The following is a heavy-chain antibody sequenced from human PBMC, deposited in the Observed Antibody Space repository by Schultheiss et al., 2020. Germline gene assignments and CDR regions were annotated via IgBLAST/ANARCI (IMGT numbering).Heavy chain of an antibody. D-gene: IGHD4-23*01. Sequence: SQTLSLTCTVSGGSVSSGSYYWSWIRQPPGKGLEWIGYIYYSGSTNYNPSLKSRVTISVDTSKNQFSLKLSSVTAADTAVYYCARGGNYYYYYGMDVWGQGTTVTVS. J-gene: IGHJ6*02. V-gene: IGHV4-61*01. CDR3: ARGGNYYYYYGMDV. CDR2: IYYSGST. CDR1: GGSVSSGSYY.